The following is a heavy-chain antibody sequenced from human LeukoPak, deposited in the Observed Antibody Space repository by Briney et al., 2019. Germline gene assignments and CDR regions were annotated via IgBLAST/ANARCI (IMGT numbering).Heavy chain of an antibody. J-gene: IGHJ4*02. V-gene: IGHV4-59*10. CDR1: GASISSYY. Sequence: PSETLSLTCTVYGASISSYYWSWIRQPAGKGLEWIGRIYASGSTNYNPSLKSRVTMSVDTSKNQFSLKLTSVTAADTAVYFCGGYGSGTYYPFFWGQETLVTVSS. D-gene: IGHD3-10*01. CDR3: GGYGSGTYYPFF. CDR2: IYASGST.